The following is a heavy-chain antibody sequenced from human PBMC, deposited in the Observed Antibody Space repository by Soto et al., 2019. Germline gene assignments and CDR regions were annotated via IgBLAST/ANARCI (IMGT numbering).Heavy chain of an antibody. J-gene: IGHJ6*02. CDR2: INPNSGGT. CDR3: AREYIVVVPAAPLDYYYYYGMDV. V-gene: IGHV1-2*04. CDR1: GYTFTGYY. D-gene: IGHD2-2*01. Sequence: GASVKVSCKASGYTFTGYYMHWVRQAPGQGLEWMGWINPNSGGTNYAQKFQGWVTMTRDTSISTAYMELSRLRSDDTAVYYCAREYIVVVPAAPLDYYYYYGMDVWGQGTTVTVSS.